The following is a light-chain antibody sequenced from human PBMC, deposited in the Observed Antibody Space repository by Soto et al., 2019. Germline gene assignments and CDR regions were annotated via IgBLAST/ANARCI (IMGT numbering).Light chain of an antibody. J-gene: IGLJ1*01. V-gene: IGLV1-40*01. CDR3: QSYDKRLTADV. Sequence: QSVLTQPPSVSGAPGQRVTISCSGTSSSIGAGYEVHWYLQLPGTAPKLVVSGNGNRPSGVPDRLSASKSGTSASLAITGLQAEDEGHYYCQSYDKRLTADVFGTGTKVTVL. CDR2: GNG. CDR1: SSSIGAGYE.